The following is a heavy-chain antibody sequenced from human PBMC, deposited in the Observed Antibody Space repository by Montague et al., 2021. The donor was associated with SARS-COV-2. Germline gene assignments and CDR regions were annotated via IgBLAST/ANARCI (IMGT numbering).Heavy chain of an antibody. D-gene: IGHD5-24*01. CDR1: GYNFRSYW. CDR3: ARLEVATANYFGF. CDR2: IYVGDSDA. J-gene: IGHJ4*02. V-gene: IGHV5-51*01. Sequence: QSGAEVKKPGESLQTSCKASGYNFRSYWIGWVRQMPGKGLEWMGRIYVGDSDARYSPSFQGQVTISADKSINTAYLQLRSLKASDTAMYYCARLEVATANYFGFWGQGTVVTVSS.